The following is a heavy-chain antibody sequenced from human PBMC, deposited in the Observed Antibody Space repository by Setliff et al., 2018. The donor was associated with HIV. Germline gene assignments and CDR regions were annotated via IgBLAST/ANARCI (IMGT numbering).Heavy chain of an antibody. Sequence: SETLSLTCIVSGGSISSYYWSWIRQPPGKGLEWIGYIYYSGSTNYNPSLKNRVAISIDTSKKQFSLNLSSVTAADTAVYYCARDAGGSVGNYYFDYWGQGTLVTVSS. CDR3: ARDAGGSVGNYYFDY. V-gene: IGHV4-59*01. J-gene: IGHJ4*02. D-gene: IGHD2-15*01. CDR1: GGSISSYY. CDR2: IYYSGST.